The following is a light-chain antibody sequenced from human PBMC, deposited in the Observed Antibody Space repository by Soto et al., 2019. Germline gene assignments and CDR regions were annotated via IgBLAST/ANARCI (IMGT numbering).Light chain of an antibody. CDR1: QSIDTY. CDR3: QQYSTFST. J-gene: IGKJ2*01. V-gene: IGKV1-5*01. CDR2: DVS. Sequence: DIQMTQSPSTLSASVGDRVSITCRASQSIDTYLAWYQQKPGKAPKVLMYDVSSLGSGVPSRFSGSGSGTEFTLTTSSLQPDDLATYYCQQYSTFSTFGQGTKLEIK.